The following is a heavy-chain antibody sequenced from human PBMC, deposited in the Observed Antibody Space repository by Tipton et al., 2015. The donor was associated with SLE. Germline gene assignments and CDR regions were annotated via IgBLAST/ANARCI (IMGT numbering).Heavy chain of an antibody. D-gene: IGHD1-14*01. CDR1: GGSFSNYY. CDR3: ARSPGIARAEYFHH. Sequence: TLSLTCTVSGGSFSNYYWSWIRQPHGQGMEWIGDINHSGSTNDKQTLKSRVTISLDTSKNQFSLRMSSVTAADTAVYYCARSPGIARAEYFHHWGQGTLVTVSS. CDR2: INHSGST. V-gene: IGHV4-34*01. J-gene: IGHJ1*01.